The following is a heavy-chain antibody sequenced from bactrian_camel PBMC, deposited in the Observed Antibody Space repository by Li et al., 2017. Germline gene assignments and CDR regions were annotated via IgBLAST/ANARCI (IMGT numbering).Heavy chain of an antibody. D-gene: IGHD1*01. Sequence: QLVESGGGSVQAGGSLRLSCLVLNTYGNYCMGWFRQAPGKEREKVAGIYKGGGSTFIADSVKGRFTISLDSSKNTLYLQMDRLKSQDTGMYYCAAGRHRLGLCYLLPERFPDWGQGTQV. CDR1: NTYGNYC. CDR2: IYKGGGST. CDR3: AAGRHRLGLCYLLPERFPD. J-gene: IGHJ4*01. V-gene: IGHV3S1*01.